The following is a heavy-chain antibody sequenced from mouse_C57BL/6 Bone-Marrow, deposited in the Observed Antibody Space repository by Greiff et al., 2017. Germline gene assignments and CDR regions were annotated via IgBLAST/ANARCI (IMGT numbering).Heavy chain of an antibody. CDR1: GFTFSDYG. Sequence: EVQVVESGGGLVKPGGSLKLSCAASGFTFSDYGMHWVRQAPEKGLEWVAYISSGSSTIYYADTVKGRFTISRDNAKNTLFLQMTSLRSEGTAMYYCARRGVGTFYYAMDYWGQGTSGTVSS. V-gene: IGHV5-17*01. J-gene: IGHJ4*01. CDR2: ISSGSSTI. D-gene: IGHD3-1*01. CDR3: ARRGVGTFYYAMDY.